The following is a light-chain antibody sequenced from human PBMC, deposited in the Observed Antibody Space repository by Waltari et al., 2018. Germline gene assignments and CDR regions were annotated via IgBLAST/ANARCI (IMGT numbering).Light chain of an antibody. CDR3: SSYARSDNSVL. CDR1: TSAVGGYNL. Sequence: QSALTQPASVSGSPGQSITISCTGSTSAVGGYNLVSWYRQFPNKAPQLIIYGGTRRPSGVSSRFSASKSGNTASLTISGLQAEDEALYFCSSYARSDNSVLFGGGTQLSVL. V-gene: IGLV2-23*01. CDR2: GGT. J-gene: IGLJ2*01.